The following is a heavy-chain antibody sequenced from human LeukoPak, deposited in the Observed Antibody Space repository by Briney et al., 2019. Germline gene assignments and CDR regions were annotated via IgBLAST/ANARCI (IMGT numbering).Heavy chain of an antibody. V-gene: IGHV3-7*01. Sequence: GGSLRLSCAASGFTFSTYSMSWVRQAPGKGLDWVASINQDGSAEYYVDSVRGRFTISRDNAKNSLYLQVNSLRVDDTAVYYCVRLFGGVTTFDYWGQGTLVSVSS. CDR1: GFTFSTYS. CDR3: VRLFGGVTTFDY. J-gene: IGHJ4*02. D-gene: IGHD4-17*01. CDR2: INQDGSAE.